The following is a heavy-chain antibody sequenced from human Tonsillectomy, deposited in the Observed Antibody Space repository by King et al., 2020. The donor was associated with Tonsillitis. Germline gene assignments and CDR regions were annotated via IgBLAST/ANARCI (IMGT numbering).Heavy chain of an antibody. V-gene: IGHV4-39*01. CDR2: IYYSGST. Sequence: QLQESGPGLVKPSETLSLTCTVSGGSISSSSYFWGWIRQPPGKGLEWIGNIYYSGSTYYNPSLKSRVTISIDTSKNLFSLKLSSVTAADTAVYYCARPTCAYALGDSFDPWGQGTLVTVSS. CDR1: GGSISSSSYF. CDR3: ARPTCAYALGDSFDP. D-gene: IGHD5-12*01. J-gene: IGHJ5*02.